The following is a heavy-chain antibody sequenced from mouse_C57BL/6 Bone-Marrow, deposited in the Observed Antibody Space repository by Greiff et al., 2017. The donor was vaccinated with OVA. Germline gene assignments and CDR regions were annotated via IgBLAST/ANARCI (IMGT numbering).Heavy chain of an antibody. D-gene: IGHD1-1*01. V-gene: IGHV5-17*01. Sequence: EVMLVESGGGLVKPGGSLKLSCAASGFTFSDYGMHWVRQAPEKGLEWVAYISSGSSTIYYADTVKGRFTISRDNAKNTLFLQMTSLRSEDTAMYYCARGPITTVVATNAMDYWGQGTSVTVSS. CDR2: ISSGSSTI. J-gene: IGHJ4*01. CDR3: ARGPITTVVATNAMDY. CDR1: GFTFSDYG.